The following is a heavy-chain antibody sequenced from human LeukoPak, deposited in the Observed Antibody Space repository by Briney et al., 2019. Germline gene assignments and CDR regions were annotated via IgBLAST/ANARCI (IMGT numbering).Heavy chain of an antibody. CDR2: IIPTFGTA. J-gene: IGHJ4*02. D-gene: IGHD6-6*01. V-gene: IGHV1-69*13. CDR1: GGTFSSYA. CDR3: ATSTLDIQNIAARYYFDY. Sequence: SVKVSCKASGGTFSSYAISWVRQAPGQGLEWMGGIIPTFGTANYAQKFQGRVTITADESTSTAYMELSSLRSEDTAVYYCATSTLDIQNIAARYYFDYWGQGTLVTVSS.